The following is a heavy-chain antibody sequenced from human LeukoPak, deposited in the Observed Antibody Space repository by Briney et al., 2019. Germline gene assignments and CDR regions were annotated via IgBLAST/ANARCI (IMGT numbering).Heavy chain of an antibody. CDR1: GGSFSGYF. CDR2: INRSGST. D-gene: IGHD6-13*01. Sequence: SETLSLTCAVYGGSFSGYFWSWFRQPPGKGLEWIGEINRSGSTNYNSSLSLKSRVTISVDTSKNQFSLKLSSVTAADTAVYYCARGTNPLDFDYWGQGTLVTVSS. CDR3: ARGTNPLDFDY. J-gene: IGHJ4*02. V-gene: IGHV4-34*01.